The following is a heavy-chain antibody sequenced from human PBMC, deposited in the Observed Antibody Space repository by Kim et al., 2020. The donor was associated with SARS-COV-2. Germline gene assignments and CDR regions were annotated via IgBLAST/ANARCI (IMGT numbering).Heavy chain of an antibody. CDR3: ARCSVFDSQLCFYS. J-gene: IGHJ4*02. V-gene: IGHV3-30-3*01. Sequence: GGSLRLSCAASGFAFNSYAMHWVRQAPGKGLEWVAVMSCDGINQYYADSVKGRFTISRDNSKNNLHLNSLRAEDTAADYYARCSVFDSQLCFYSWGRGT. CDR2: MSCDGINQ. D-gene: IGHD1-1*01. CDR1: GFAFNSYA.